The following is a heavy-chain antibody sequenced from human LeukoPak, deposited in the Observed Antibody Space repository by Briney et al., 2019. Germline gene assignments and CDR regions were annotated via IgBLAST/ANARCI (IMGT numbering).Heavy chain of an antibody. V-gene: IGHV3-30-3*01. J-gene: IGHJ3*02. CDR1: GFTFSSYA. CDR2: ISYDGSNK. Sequence: GGSLRLSCAASGFTFSSYAMHWVRQAPGKGLEWVAVISYDGSNKYYADSVKGRFTISRDNSKNTLYLQMNSLRAEDTAVYYCARGGTLYYDSSGYYWAPVVGAFDIWGQGTMVTVSS. D-gene: IGHD3-22*01. CDR3: ARGGTLYYDSSGYYWAPVVGAFDI.